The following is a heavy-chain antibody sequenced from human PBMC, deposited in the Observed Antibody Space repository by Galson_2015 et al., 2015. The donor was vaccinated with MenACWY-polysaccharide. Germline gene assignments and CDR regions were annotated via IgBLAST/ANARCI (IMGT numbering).Heavy chain of an antibody. CDR3: AVGVTTGWDMVF. J-gene: IGHJ6*02. CDR1: GFTFSINS. V-gene: IGHV3-48*01. CDR2: IGSTTSRGHGNI. D-gene: IGHD4-17*01. Sequence: SLRLSCAASGFTFSINSMNWVRRAPGKGLEWISYIGSTTSRGHGNIYYADSVRGGFTISRDDAKNTLFLQMNSLRAEDAALYYCAVGVTTGWDMVFWGRETMVTIFS.